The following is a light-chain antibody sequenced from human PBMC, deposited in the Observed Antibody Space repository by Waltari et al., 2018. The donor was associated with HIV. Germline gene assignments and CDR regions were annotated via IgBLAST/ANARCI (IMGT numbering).Light chain of an antibody. CDR1: SSDVGGYNL. V-gene: IGLV2-23*02. J-gene: IGLJ2*01. Sequence: QSALTQPASVSGSPGQSITISCTGTSSDVGGYNLVSWYQQHPGKAPKLMIYEVSKGPSGVSNRFSVSTSGNTDSLTIAGLQAEDEAVYYCCAYAGSTTYVIFGGVTKLTVL. CDR3: CAYAGSTTYVI. CDR2: EVS.